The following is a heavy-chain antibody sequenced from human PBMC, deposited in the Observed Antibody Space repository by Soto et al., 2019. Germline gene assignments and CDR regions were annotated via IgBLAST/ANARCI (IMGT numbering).Heavy chain of an antibody. CDR1: GYTFTSYG. J-gene: IGHJ6*02. CDR3: ARDGQTTMVRGVRGGSYNYYGMDV. D-gene: IGHD3-10*01. V-gene: IGHV1-18*04. CDR2: ISTYNGNT. Sequence: QVPLVQSGAEVKKPGASVKVSCKASGYTFTSYGISRVRQAPGQGLEWMGWISTYNGNTSYAQKLQGRVTMTTDTATSTAYMELRSLRSDDTAVYYCARDGQTTMVRGVRGGSYNYYGMDVWGQGTTVTVSS.